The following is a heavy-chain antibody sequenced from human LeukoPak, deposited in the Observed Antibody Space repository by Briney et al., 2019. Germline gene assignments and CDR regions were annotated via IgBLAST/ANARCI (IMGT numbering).Heavy chain of an antibody. CDR1: GFTFSAYG. CDR3: ARGSVGAVLLGAFDM. J-gene: IGHJ3*02. CDR2: IWFDGTKK. Sequence: GGSLRLSCAASGFTFSAYGFHWVRRAPGKGLEWVAVIWFDGTKKYYADSVKGRFTFSRANSKNTLYLQMDSLRAEDTAVYYCARGSVGAVLLGAFDMWGRGTMLTVSS. D-gene: IGHD1-26*01. V-gene: IGHV3-33*01.